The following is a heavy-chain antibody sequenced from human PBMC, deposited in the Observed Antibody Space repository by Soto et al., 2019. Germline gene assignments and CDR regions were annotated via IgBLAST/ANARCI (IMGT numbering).Heavy chain of an antibody. V-gene: IGHV4-39*01. J-gene: IGHJ6*02. CDR2: IYYSGST. D-gene: IGHD3-10*01. CDR3: ARQGVLLWFGESTYGMDV. CDR1: GGSISSSSYY. Sequence: SETLSLTCTVSGGSISSSSYYWGWIRQPPGKGLEWIGSIYYSGSTYYNPSLKSRVTISVDTSKNQFSLKLSSVTAADTAVHYCARQGVLLWFGESTYGMDVWGQGTTVTVSS.